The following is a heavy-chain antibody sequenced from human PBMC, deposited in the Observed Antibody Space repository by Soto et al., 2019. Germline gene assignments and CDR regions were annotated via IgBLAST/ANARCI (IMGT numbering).Heavy chain of an antibody. J-gene: IGHJ4*02. CDR3: AGDLDASGSYYTNY. V-gene: IGHV1-18*01. D-gene: IGHD3-10*01. CDR1: GYTFSSIG. CDR2: ISPHKGDT. Sequence: QVQLVQSGAEVKKPGASVTVSCRTSGYTFSSIGISWVRQAPGQGLEWMGWISPHKGDTYYAQRLQGRVTMTTDTSTSTAYMELRSLRSDDTAVYFCAGDLDASGSYYTNYWGQGTLVTVSS.